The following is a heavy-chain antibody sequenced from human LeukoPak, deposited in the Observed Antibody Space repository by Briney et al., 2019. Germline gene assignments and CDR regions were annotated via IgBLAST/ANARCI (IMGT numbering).Heavy chain of an antibody. J-gene: IGHJ4*02. D-gene: IGHD3-16*02. V-gene: IGHV3-30*02. CDR3: AKDLIG. Sequence: GGSLRLSCAASGFIFSSYGMHWVRQAPGKGLEWVAFIWYDGTNKYYADSVQGRFTISRDNHKSVVDLQMNSLRPEDTAVYYCAKDLIGWGQGTLVTVSS. CDR2: IWYDGTNK. CDR1: GFIFSSYG.